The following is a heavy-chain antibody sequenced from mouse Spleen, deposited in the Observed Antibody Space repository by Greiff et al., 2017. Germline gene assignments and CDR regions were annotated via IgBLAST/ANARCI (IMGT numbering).Heavy chain of an antibody. D-gene: IGHD1-1*02. J-gene: IGHJ2*01. CDR3: ARRENDGSYDY. CDR1: GYTFTNYW. CDR2: IYPGGGYT. Sequence: QVQLKQSGAELVRPGTSVKMSCKASGYTFTNYWIGWAKQRPGHGLEWIGDIYPGGGYTNYNEKFKGKATLTADKSSSTAYMQFSSLTSEDSAIYYCARRENDGSYDYWGQGTTLTVSS. V-gene: IGHV1-63*01.